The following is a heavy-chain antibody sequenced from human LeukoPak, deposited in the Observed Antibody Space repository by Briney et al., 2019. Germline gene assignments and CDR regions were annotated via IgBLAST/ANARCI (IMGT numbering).Heavy chain of an antibody. CDR2: IYYTGST. CDR1: GGSISTYY. Sequence: SETLSLTCTVSGGSISTYYWSWIRQPPGRGLEWIGYIYYTGSTSYNPSLKSRVTMSLDASKNQFSLELNSVTPADTAVYYCARDTNPHDWSLGGWFDPWGQGTLVTVSS. V-gene: IGHV4-59*01. D-gene: IGHD3-3*01. CDR3: ARDTNPHDWSLGGWFDP. J-gene: IGHJ5*02.